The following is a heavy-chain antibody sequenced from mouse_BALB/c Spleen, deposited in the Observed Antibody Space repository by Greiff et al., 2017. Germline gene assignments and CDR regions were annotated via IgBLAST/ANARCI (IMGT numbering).Heavy chain of an antibody. J-gene: IGHJ1*01. CDR1: GYSITSCYS. CDR2: IHYSGST. V-gene: IGHV3-1*02. Sequence: EVQLQESGPDLVKPSQSLSLTCTVTGYSITSCYSWHWIRQFPGNKLEWMGYIHYSGSTNYNPSLKSRISITRDTSKNQFFLQLNSVTTEDTATYYCARDYGSSYWYFDVWGAGTTVTVSS. CDR3: ARDYGSSYWYFDV. D-gene: IGHD1-1*01.